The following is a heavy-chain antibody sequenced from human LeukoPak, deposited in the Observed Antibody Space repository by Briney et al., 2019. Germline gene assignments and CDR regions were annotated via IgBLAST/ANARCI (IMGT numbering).Heavy chain of an antibody. CDR1: GFTFSSYA. V-gene: IGHV3-23*01. Sequence: PGGSLRLSCAASGFTFSSYAMSWVRQAPGKGLEWVSAISGSGGSTYYADSVKGRFTISRDNSKNTLYLQMNSLRAEDTAVYYCAREQGYYDSSGYYPPSWGYYYGMDVWGQGTTVTVSS. D-gene: IGHD3-22*01. J-gene: IGHJ6*02. CDR2: ISGSGGST. CDR3: AREQGYYDSSGYYPPSWGYYYGMDV.